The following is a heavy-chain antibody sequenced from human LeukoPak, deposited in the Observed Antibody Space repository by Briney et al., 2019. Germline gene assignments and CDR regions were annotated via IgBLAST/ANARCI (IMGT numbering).Heavy chain of an antibody. CDR1: GGSFSGYY. CDR2: INHSGST. Sequence: SETLSLTCAVYGGSFSGYYWSWIRQPPGKGPEWIGEINHSGSTNYNPSLKSRVTISVDTSKNQFSLKLSSVTAADTAVYYCARGSDYGDYLNWFDPWGQGTLVTVSS. J-gene: IGHJ5*02. V-gene: IGHV4-34*01. CDR3: ARGSDYGDYLNWFDP. D-gene: IGHD4-17*01.